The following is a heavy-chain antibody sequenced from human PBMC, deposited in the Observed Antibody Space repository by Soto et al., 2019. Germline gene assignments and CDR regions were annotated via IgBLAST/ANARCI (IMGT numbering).Heavy chain of an antibody. V-gene: IGHV4-59*01. J-gene: IGHJ6*03. CDR2: IYYSGST. CDR1: GGSISSYC. CDR3: ARDSPYSSSWYGDYYYYMDV. D-gene: IGHD6-13*01. Sequence: PSETLSLTCTVSGGSISSYCWSWIRQPPGKGLEWIGYIYYSGSTNYNPSLKSRVTISVDTSKNQFSLKLSSVTAADTAVYYCARDSPYSSSWYGDYYYYMDVWGKGTTVTVSS.